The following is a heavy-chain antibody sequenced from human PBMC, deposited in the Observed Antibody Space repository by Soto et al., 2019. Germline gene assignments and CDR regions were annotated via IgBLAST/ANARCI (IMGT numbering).Heavy chain of an antibody. CDR3: AKDLYLELARGDYGMDV. V-gene: IGHV3-30*18. CDR1: GFTFSSYG. Sequence: QVQLVESGGGVVQPGRSLRLSCAASGFTFSSYGMHWVRQAPGKGLEWVAVISYDGSNKYYADSVKGRFTISRDNSKNTLYLQMNSLRAEDTAVYYCAKDLYLELARGDYGMDVWGQGTTVTVSS. CDR2: ISYDGSNK. D-gene: IGHD1-7*01. J-gene: IGHJ6*02.